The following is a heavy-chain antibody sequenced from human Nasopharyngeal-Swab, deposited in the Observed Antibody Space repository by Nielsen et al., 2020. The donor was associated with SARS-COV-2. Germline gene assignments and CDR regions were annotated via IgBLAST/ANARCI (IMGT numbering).Heavy chain of an antibody. V-gene: IGHV3-73*01. J-gene: IGHJ4*02. CDR1: EVSFSDSA. D-gene: IGHD6-13*01. CDR3: TAHLEYGATAA. CDR2: IRNKAKNYAT. Sequence: GGSLRLSCAASEVSFSDSAIHWVRQAPGKGLEFVGRIRNKAKNYATTAVASVRGRFSISRDDSKNTAYLHMSGLKSEDTAVYFGTAHLEYGATAAWGQGVLVTVSS.